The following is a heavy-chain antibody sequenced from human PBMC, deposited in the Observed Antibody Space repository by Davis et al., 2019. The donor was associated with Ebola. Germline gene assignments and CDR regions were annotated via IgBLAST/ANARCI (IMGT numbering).Heavy chain of an antibody. V-gene: IGHV3-7*01. CDR1: GFAFSNFW. Sequence: PGGSLRLSCEASGFAFSNFWMSWVRQAPGKGLEWVANIKYDGRTKYYVDSVKGRFTISRDNAKNSLYLQMDSLRADDSAVYYCAGRGRASLEGGTVYWGQGTLVIVSS. CDR3: AGRGRASLEGGTVY. D-gene: IGHD2-15*01. J-gene: IGHJ4*02. CDR2: IKYDGRTK.